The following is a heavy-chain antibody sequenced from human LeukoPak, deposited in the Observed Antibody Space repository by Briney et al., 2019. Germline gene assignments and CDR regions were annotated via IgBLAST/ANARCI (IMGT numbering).Heavy chain of an antibody. CDR3: ARDRAANQDWVEFDP. V-gene: IGHV3-66*03. CDR1: GFRVSDYY. CDR2: IRDSGEA. D-gene: IGHD3/OR15-3a*01. Sequence: PGGSLRLSCALSGFRVSDYYMSWVRQAPGKGLEWVGLIRDSGEAFYADFARGRFAISRDESENTLYLQMNSLRVEDTAVYFCARDRAANQDWVEFDPWGQGTPVIVSS. J-gene: IGHJ5*02.